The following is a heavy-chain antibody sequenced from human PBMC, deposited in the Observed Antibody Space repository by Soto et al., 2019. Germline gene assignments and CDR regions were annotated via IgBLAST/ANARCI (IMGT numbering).Heavy chain of an antibody. CDR2: ISSSSSYI. J-gene: IGHJ5*02. CDR3: ARGGPLYSSSSYWFDP. Sequence: GSLRLSCAASGFTFSSYSMNWVRQAPGKGLEWVSSISSSSSYIYYADSVKGRFTISRDNAKNSLYLQMNSLRAEDTAVYYCARGGPLYSSSSYWFDPWGQGTLVTVSS. V-gene: IGHV3-21*01. CDR1: GFTFSSYS. D-gene: IGHD6-6*01.